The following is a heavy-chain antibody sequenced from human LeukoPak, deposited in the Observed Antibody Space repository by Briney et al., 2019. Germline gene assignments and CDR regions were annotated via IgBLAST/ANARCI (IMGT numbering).Heavy chain of an antibody. D-gene: IGHD3-22*01. Sequence: QPGGSLRLSCAASGFAFSTYPMTWARQAPGKGLEWVSSISVSGGNTYYADSVKGRFTISRDNSKNTLYLQMNSLRAEDTAVYYCAKDLDYYDSSGYYYDAFDIWGQGTMVTVSS. CDR3: AKDLDYYDSSGYYYDAFDI. J-gene: IGHJ3*02. CDR2: ISVSGGNT. CDR1: GFAFSTYP. V-gene: IGHV3-23*01.